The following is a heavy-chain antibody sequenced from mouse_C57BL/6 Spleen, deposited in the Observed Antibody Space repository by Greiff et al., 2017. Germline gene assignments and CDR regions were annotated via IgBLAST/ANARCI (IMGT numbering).Heavy chain of an antibody. J-gene: IGHJ1*03. CDR3: ARYDIYYDYDEGYFDV. CDR1: GYTFTSYW. Sequence: QVHVKQPGAELVRPGSSVKLSCKASGYTFTSYWMHWVKQRPIQGLEWIGNIDPSDSETHYNQKFKDKATLTVDKSSSTAYMQLSSLTSEDSAVYYCARYDIYYDYDEGYFDVWGTGTTVTVSS. D-gene: IGHD2-4*01. V-gene: IGHV1-52*01. CDR2: IDPSDSET.